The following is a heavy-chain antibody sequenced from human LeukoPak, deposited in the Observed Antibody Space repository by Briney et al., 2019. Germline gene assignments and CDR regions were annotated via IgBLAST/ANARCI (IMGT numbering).Heavy chain of an antibody. CDR3: AKDPWGYCSGGSCSPAAMNSDY. J-gene: IGHJ4*02. Sequence: GGSLRLSCAASGFTFSSYAMSWVRQAPGKGLDGFSAIMGSGGSTYYADSVKGRFTISRDNSKNTLYLQMNSLRAEDTAVYYCAKDPWGYCSGGSCSPAAMNSDYWGQGTLVTVSS. CDR2: IMGSGGST. V-gene: IGHV3-23*01. CDR1: GFTFSSYA. D-gene: IGHD2-15*01.